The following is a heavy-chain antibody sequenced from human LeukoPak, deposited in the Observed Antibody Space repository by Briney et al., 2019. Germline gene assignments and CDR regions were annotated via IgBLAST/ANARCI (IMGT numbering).Heavy chain of an antibody. D-gene: IGHD6-19*01. CDR1: GGTFSSYA. J-gene: IGHJ4*02. V-gene: IGHV1-69*06. CDR2: IIPIFGTA. Sequence: SVKVSCKASGGTFSSYAISWVRQAPGQGLEWMGGIIPIFGTANYAQKFQGRVTITADKSTSTAYMELSSLRSEDTAVYYCARDLGYSSGWYEGGGDYWSQGTLVTVSS. CDR3: ARDLGYSSGWYEGGGDY.